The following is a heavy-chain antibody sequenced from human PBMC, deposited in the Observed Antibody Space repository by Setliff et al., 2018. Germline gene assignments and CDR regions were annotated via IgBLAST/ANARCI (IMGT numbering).Heavy chain of an antibody. V-gene: IGHV4-61*09. J-gene: IGHJ6*03. CDR2: IYTSGST. CDR1: GGSISSGSYY. CDR3: ARDGVSYSNSLPRYYYHYMDV. D-gene: IGHD4-4*01. Sequence: PSETLSLTCTVSGGSISSGSYYWSWIRQPAGKGLEWIGHIYTSGSTNYNPSLKSRVTISVDTSKNQFSLKLSSVTAADTAVYYCARDGVSYSNSLPRYYYHYMDVWGKGTTVTVSS.